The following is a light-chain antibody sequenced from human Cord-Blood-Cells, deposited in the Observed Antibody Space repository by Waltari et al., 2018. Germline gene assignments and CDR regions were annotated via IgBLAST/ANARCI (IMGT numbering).Light chain of an antibody. CDR1: QGIRSY. CDR3: QQLNSNAYT. Sequence: DIQLTQSPSFLSASVGDRVTTTCRASQGIRSYLARYQPKPGKAPKPLIYAASTVHSGIPSRFSGSGSGTEFTLTISSLQSEEFATYYCQQLNSNAYTFGQGTKREIK. V-gene: IGKV1-9*01. J-gene: IGKJ2*01. CDR2: AAS.